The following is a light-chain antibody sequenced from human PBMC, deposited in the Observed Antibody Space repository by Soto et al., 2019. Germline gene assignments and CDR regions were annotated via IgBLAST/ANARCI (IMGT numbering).Light chain of an antibody. CDR2: EVT. J-gene: IGLJ3*02. CDR3: CSYAGSTTWV. V-gene: IGLV2-23*02. CDR1: SSDIGRYNF. Sequence: QPVLTQPASVSGSPGQSITISCTGTSSDIGRYNFVSWYQQHPGKAPKLMISEVTKRPSGVSNRFSGSKSGNTASLTISGLQAEDEADYYCCSYAGSTTWVFGGGTKLTVL.